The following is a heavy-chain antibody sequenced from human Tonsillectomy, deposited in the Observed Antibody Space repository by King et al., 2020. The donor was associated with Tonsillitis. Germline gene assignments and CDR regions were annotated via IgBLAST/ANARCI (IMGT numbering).Heavy chain of an antibody. CDR3: ARGTTTLAY. D-gene: IGHD4-17*01. J-gene: IGHJ4*02. CDR1: GGSISSYY. Sequence: VQLQESGPGLVKPSETLSLTCTVSGGSISSYYWSWVRHPPGKGLEWIGYIYYSGGTNYNPSLKTRVTISVDTSKNQFSLKLSSVTAADTAVYYCARGTTTLAYWGQGTLVTVSS. CDR2: IYYSGGT. V-gene: IGHV4-59*01.